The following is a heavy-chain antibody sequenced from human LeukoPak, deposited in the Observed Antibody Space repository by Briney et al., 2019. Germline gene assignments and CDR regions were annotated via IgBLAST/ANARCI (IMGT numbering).Heavy chain of an antibody. Sequence: PGGSLRLSCAASGFTFSSYSMKWVRQAPGKGLEWVSSITRSSIYIYYADSVKGRFTISRDNAKNSLYLQMNSLRAEDTAVYYCARGRLGYCSGGSCSSDWYFDLWGRGTLVTVSS. V-gene: IGHV3-21*01. CDR3: ARGRLGYCSGGSCSSDWYFDL. J-gene: IGHJ2*01. CDR2: ITRSSIYI. D-gene: IGHD2-15*01. CDR1: GFTFSSYS.